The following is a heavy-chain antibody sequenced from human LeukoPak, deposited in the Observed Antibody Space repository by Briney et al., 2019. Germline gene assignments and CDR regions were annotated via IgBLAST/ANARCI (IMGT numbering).Heavy chain of an antibody. CDR2: INPNSGGT. CDR1: GYTFTGYY. Sequence: WASVNVSCKASGYTFTGYYMHWVRQAPGQGLEWMGWINPNSGGTNYAQKFQGWVTMTRDTSISTAYMELSRLRSDDTAVYYCARESTSHEVRDYYYYYGMDVWGQGTTVTVSS. CDR3: ARESTSHEVRDYYYYYGMDV. V-gene: IGHV1-2*04. J-gene: IGHJ6*02. D-gene: IGHD2-2*01.